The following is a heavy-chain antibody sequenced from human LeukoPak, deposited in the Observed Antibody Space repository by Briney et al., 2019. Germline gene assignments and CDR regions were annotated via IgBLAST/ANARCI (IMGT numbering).Heavy chain of an antibody. CDR2: ISRSGGST. D-gene: IGHD4-17*01. V-gene: IGHV3-23*01. CDR3: AKTGSTVTALNWFDP. Sequence: AGGSLRLSCAASGFTFSTNAMSWVRQAPGKGLEWVSGISRSGGSTYYADSVKGRFTISRGNSKNTLYLQMNSLRGEDTAVYYCAKTGSTVTALNWFDPWGQGTLVTVSS. J-gene: IGHJ5*02. CDR1: GFTFSTNA.